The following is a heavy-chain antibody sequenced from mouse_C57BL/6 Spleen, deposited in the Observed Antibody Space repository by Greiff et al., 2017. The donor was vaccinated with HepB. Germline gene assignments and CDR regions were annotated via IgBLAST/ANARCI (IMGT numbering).Heavy chain of an antibody. CDR1: GYAFTNYL. D-gene: IGHD1-1*01. CDR2: INPGSGGT. V-gene: IGHV1-54*01. Sequence: VQLQQSGAELVRPGTSVKVSCKASGYAFTNYLIEWVKQRPGQGLEWIGVINPGSGGTNYNEKFKGKATLTADKSSSTAYMQLSSLTSEDSAVYFCARGVYYGSSYWWYFDVWGTGTTVTVSS. CDR3: ARGVYYGSSYWWYFDV. J-gene: IGHJ1*03.